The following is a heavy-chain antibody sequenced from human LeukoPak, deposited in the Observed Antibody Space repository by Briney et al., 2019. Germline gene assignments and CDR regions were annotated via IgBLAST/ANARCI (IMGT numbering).Heavy chain of an antibody. CDR2: INPNSGGT. Sequence: GASVKVSCKASGYTFTGYYMHWVRQAPGQGLEWMGWINPNSGGTNYAQKFQGRVTMTRDTSISTAYMELSRLRSDDTAVYYCARDYSSSWYWVWFDPWGQGTLVTVSS. V-gene: IGHV1-2*02. D-gene: IGHD6-13*01. J-gene: IGHJ5*02. CDR1: GYTFTGYY. CDR3: ARDYSSSWYWVWFDP.